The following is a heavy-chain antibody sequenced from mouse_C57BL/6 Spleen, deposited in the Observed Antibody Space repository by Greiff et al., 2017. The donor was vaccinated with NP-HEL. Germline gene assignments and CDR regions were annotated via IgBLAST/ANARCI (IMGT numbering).Heavy chain of an antibody. V-gene: IGHV1-82*01. D-gene: IGHD2-1*01. J-gene: IGHJ3*01. CDR3: ARHYGNSWFAY. CDR2: IYPGDGDT. CDR1: GYAFSSSW. Sequence: VQLVESGPELVKPGASVKISCKASGYAFSSSWMNWVKQRPGKGLEWIGRIYPGDGDTNYNGKFKGKATLTADKSSSTAYMQLSSLTSEDSAVYFCARHYGNSWFAYWGQGTLVTVSA.